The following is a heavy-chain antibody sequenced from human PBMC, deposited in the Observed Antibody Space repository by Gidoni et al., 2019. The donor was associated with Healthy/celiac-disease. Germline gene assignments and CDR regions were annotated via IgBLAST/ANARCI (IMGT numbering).Heavy chain of an antibody. V-gene: IGHV3-23*01. CDR1: GFTFSRYA. CDR2: ISGSGGST. Sequence: EVQLLESGGGLVQPGGSLRLSCAASGFTFSRYAMRWFRQAPGKGLEWVSSISGSGGSTYYADAVKGRFTISRDNSKNTLYLQMNSLRAEDTAVYYCANPPMDYYYYYGMDVWGQGTTVTVSS. J-gene: IGHJ6*02. CDR3: ANPPMDYYYYYGMDV.